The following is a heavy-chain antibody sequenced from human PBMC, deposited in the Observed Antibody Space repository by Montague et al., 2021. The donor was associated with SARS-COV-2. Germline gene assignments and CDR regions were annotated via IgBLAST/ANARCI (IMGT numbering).Heavy chain of an antibody. CDR3: AKGFTYYFDSGGYPTYVDP. V-gene: IGHV3-23*01. Sequence: STYYEDSVKGRFIISRDNSRNTVYMQMNNRRAEDTAVYYCAKGFTYYFDSGGYPTYVDPWGQGTLVSVSS. D-gene: IGHD3-10*01. CDR2: ST. J-gene: IGHJ5*02.